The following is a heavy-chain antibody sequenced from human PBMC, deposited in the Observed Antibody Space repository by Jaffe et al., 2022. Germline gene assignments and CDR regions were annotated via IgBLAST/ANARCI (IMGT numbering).Heavy chain of an antibody. Sequence: QVQLVQSGAEVKKPGASVKVSCKASGYTFTSYYMHWVRQAPGQGLEWMGIINPSGGSTSYAQKFQGRVTMTRDTSTSTVYMELSSLRSEDTAVYYCARGRGSYYGSGRYYYYYYMDVWGKGTTVTVSS. D-gene: IGHD3-10*01. J-gene: IGHJ6*03. CDR1: GYTFTSYY. CDR2: INPSGGST. CDR3: ARGRGSYYGSGRYYYYYYMDV. V-gene: IGHV1-46*01.